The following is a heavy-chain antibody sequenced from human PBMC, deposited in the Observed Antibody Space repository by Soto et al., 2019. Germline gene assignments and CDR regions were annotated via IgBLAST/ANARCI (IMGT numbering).Heavy chain of an antibody. CDR2: IIPIFGTA. CDR1: GGTFSSYA. Sequence: GASVKVSCKASGGTFSSYAISWVRQAPGQGLEWMGGIIPIFGTANYAQKFQGRVTITADKSTSTAYMELSSLRSEDTAVYYCARGIAPGQLDPWGQGTLVTVSS. V-gene: IGHV1-69*06. D-gene: IGHD2-15*01. J-gene: IGHJ5*02. CDR3: ARGIAPGQLDP.